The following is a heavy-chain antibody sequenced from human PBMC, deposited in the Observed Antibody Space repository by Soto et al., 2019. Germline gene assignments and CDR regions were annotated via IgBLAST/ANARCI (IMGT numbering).Heavy chain of an antibody. J-gene: IGHJ6*02. CDR1: GFTFSSYA. CDR3: AKDRYSGSYPRPYGNYYGMDV. Sequence: PGGSLRLSCAASGFTFSSYAMSWVRQAPGKGLEWVSAISGSGGSTYYADSVKGRFTISRDNSKNTLYLQMNSLRAEDTAVYYCAKDRYSGSYPRPYGNYYGMDVWGQGTTVTVSS. CDR2: ISGSGGST. D-gene: IGHD1-26*01. V-gene: IGHV3-23*01.